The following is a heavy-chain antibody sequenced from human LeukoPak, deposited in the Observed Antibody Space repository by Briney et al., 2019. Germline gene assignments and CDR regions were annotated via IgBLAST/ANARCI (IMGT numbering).Heavy chain of an antibody. D-gene: IGHD6-19*01. CDR1: GFTFSSYA. V-gene: IGHV3-30-3*01. CDR2: ISYDGSNK. CDR3: ARGISSSSGWLLDY. Sequence: GGSLRLSCAASGFTFSSYAMHWVRQAPGKGLEWVAVISYDGSNKYYADSVKGRFTISRDNSKNTLYLQMNSLRAEDTAVYYCARGISSSSGWLLDYWGQGTLVIVSS. J-gene: IGHJ4*02.